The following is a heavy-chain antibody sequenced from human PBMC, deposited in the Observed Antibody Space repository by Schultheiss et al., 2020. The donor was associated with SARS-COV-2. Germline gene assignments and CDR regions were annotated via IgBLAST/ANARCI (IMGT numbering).Heavy chain of an antibody. CDR3: ARLDRYGYYMDV. CDR2: INPNSGGT. D-gene: IGHD5-18*01. Sequence: ASVKVSCKASGYTFTGYYMHWVRQAPGQGLEWMGWINPNSGGTNYAQKFQGRVTMTTDTSTSTAYMELRSLRSDDTAVYYCARLDRYGYYMDVWGKGTTVTVSS. CDR1: GYTFTGYY. J-gene: IGHJ6*03. V-gene: IGHV1-2*02.